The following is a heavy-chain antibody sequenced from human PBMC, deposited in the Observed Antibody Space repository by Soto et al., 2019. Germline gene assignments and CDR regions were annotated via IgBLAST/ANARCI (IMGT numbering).Heavy chain of an antibody. CDR2: IIPILGIA. V-gene: IGHV1-69*02. J-gene: IGHJ4*02. Sequence: SVKVSCKASGGTFSSYTISWVRQAPGQGPEWMGRIIPILGIANYAQKFQGRVTITADKSTSTAYMELSSLRSEDTAVYYCACKLVDTADMDYWGQGTLVTVSS. D-gene: IGHD5-18*01. CDR1: GGTFSSYT. CDR3: ACKLVDTADMDY.